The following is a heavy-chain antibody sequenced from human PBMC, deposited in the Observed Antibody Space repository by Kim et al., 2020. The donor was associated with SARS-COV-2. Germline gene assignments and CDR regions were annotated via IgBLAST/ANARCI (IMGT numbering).Heavy chain of an antibody. Sequence: SETLSLTCAVYGGSFSSFYWTWIRQPPGEGLEWLGEINQSGSTNYKPSLKSRVTISVDKFKNQFSLKLTSVTAADTAVYYCARDPRRDGYNRNWYFDLWGRGTLVTVSS. J-gene: IGHJ2*01. CDR1: GGSFSSFY. CDR2: INQSGST. CDR3: ARDPRRDGYNRNWYFDL. D-gene: IGHD5-12*01. V-gene: IGHV4-34*01.